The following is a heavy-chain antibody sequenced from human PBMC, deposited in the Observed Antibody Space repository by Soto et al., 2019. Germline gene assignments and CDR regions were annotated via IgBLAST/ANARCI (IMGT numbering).Heavy chain of an antibody. D-gene: IGHD1-1*01. Sequence: NPSETLSLTCTVSGGSISSGGYYWSWIRQHPGKGLEWIGYIYYSGSTNYNPSLKSRVTISVDTSKNQFSLKLSSVTAADTAVYYCAGASGTYYYYYGMDVWGQGTTVTVSS. CDR3: AGASGTYYYYYGMDV. CDR1: GGSISSGGYY. CDR2: IYYSGST. J-gene: IGHJ6*02. V-gene: IGHV4-61*08.